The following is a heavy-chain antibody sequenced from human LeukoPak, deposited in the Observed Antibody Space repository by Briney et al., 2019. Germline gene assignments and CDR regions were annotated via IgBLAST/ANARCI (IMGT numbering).Heavy chain of an antibody. Sequence: GGSPRLSCAASGFTFSSYSMNWVRQAPGKGLEWVSSISSSSNYIYYADSAKGRFTISRDNAKNSLYLQMNSLRAEDTAVYYCARCSSTTCYPGWSYRFDPWGQGTLVTVSS. CDR3: ARCSSTTCYPGWSYRFDP. CDR2: ISSSSNYI. J-gene: IGHJ5*02. D-gene: IGHD2-2*01. V-gene: IGHV3-21*01. CDR1: GFTFSSYS.